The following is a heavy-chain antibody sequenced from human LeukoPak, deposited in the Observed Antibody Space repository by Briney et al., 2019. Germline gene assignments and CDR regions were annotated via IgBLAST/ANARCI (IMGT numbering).Heavy chain of an antibody. J-gene: IGHJ3*02. D-gene: IGHD2-15*01. CDR1: GYTFTSYY. V-gene: IGHV1-46*01. Sequence: ASVKVSCKASGYTFTSYYMHWVRQAPGQGLEWMGIINPSGGSTSYAQKFQGRVTMTRDTSTSTVYMELSSLRSEDTAVYYCARGHIVVVVAASDAFNIWGQGTMVTVSS. CDR3: ARGHIVVVVAASDAFNI. CDR2: INPSGGST.